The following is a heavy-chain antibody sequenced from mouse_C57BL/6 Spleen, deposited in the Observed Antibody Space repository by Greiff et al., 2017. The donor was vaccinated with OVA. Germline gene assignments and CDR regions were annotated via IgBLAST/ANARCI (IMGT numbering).Heavy chain of an antibody. CDR3: AIGRFITTVVATPFDD. CDR1: GYTFTSYW. Sequence: QVQLQQPGAELVKPGASVKVSCKASGYTFTSYWMHWVKQRPGQGLEWIGRIHPSDSDTNYNQKFKGKATLTVDKSSSTAYMQLSSLTSEASAVYYCAIGRFITTVVATPFDDWGQGTTLTVSS. J-gene: IGHJ2*01. V-gene: IGHV1-74*01. CDR2: IHPSDSDT. D-gene: IGHD1-1*01.